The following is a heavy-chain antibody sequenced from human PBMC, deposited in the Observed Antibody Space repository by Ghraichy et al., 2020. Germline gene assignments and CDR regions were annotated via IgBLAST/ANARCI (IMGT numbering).Heavy chain of an antibody. V-gene: IGHV3-23*01. CDR2: LDSGGEST. CDR1: GFTFSIYA. Sequence: GALRLTCAASGFTFSIYAMSWVRQAPGKGLEWVSSLDSGGESTHYADSVKGRFTISRDNSKNTLYLQMNSLRAEDTAVYYCAKGGVGATRRDFDYWGQGTLLTVSS. CDR3: AKGGVGATRRDFDY. J-gene: IGHJ4*02. D-gene: IGHD1-26*01.